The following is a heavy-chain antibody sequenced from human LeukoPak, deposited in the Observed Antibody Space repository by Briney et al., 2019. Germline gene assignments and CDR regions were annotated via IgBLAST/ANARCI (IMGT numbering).Heavy chain of an antibody. CDR2: INHSGST. J-gene: IGHJ4*02. D-gene: IGHD2-2*01. V-gene: IGHV4-34*01. Sequence: SETLSLTCAVYGGSFSGYYWSWIRQPPGKGLGWIGEINHSGSTNYNPSLKSRVTISVDTSKNQFSLKLSSVTAADTAVYYCARGGGDIVVVPAAMELFDYWGQGTLVTVSS. CDR1: GGSFSGYY. CDR3: ARGGGDIVVVPAAMELFDY.